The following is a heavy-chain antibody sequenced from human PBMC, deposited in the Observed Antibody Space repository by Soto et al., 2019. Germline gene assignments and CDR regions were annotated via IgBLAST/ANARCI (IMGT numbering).Heavy chain of an antibody. CDR1: GFTFSGSA. V-gene: IGHV3-73*01. J-gene: IGHJ5*02. Sequence: GGSLRLSCAASGFTFSGSAMHWVRQASGKGLEWVVRIRSKANSYATAYTASVKGRFTIFRDDSKNTVYLQMNSLKTEDTAVYYCTSYYDFRSGYREGNWFDPWGQGTLVTVSS. CDR2: IRSKANSYAT. CDR3: TSYYDFRSGYREGNWFDP. D-gene: IGHD3-3*01.